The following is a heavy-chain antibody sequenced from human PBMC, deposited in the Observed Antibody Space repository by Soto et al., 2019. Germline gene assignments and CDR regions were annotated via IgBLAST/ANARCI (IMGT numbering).Heavy chain of an antibody. CDR1: GYTFTSYY. CDR3: ARGPSCGGDCYLFDY. D-gene: IGHD2-21*01. V-gene: IGHV1-46*01. Sequence: QVQLVQSGAEVTKPGASVKLSCKASGYTFTSYYIHWVRQAPGQGLEWVAMINPGGGRTKNAQMFHDRVTLTRDTSTGTVDMELSSLTSADTAVYYCARGPSCGGDCYLFDYWGQGSLVTVSS. CDR2: INPGGGRT. J-gene: IGHJ4*02.